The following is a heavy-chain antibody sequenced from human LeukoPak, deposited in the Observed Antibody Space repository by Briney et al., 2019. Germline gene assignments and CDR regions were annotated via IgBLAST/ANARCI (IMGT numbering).Heavy chain of an antibody. CDR3: ARSRATWGNFDY. CDR2: IGTAGDT. Sequence: PGGSLRLSCAASGFSLNNYDMHWVRQATGKGLEWVSTIGTAGDTYYPASVKGRFTISRENAKNSLYLQMNGLRAGDTAVYYCARSRATWGNFDYWGQGTLVIVSS. V-gene: IGHV3-13*01. CDR1: GFSLNNYD. J-gene: IGHJ4*02. D-gene: IGHD3-16*01.